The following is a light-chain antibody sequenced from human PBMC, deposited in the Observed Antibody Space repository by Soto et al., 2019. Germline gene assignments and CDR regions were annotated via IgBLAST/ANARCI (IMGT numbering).Light chain of an antibody. CDR2: DAS. V-gene: IGLV2-14*01. Sequence: QSALTQPASVSGSPGQSITISCTGTSSDVGGYNYVSWYQQHPGKAPKFMLYDASNRPSGVSNRFSGSKSGNTASLTISGLQAEDEADYYCCSYTTSNTRQIVFGTGTKVTVL. CDR3: CSYTTSNTRQIV. CDR1: SSDVGGYNY. J-gene: IGLJ1*01.